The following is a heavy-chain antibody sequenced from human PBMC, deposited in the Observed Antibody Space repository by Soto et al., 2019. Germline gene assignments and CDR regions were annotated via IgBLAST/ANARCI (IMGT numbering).Heavy chain of an antibody. CDR2: FYSGGSP. J-gene: IGHJ6*02. D-gene: IGHD7-27*01. CDR1: GFTVSSNY. V-gene: IGHV3-66*01. CDR3: ARDLGLRSTV. Sequence: EVQLVESGGGLVQPGGSLRLSCAASGFTVSSNYMSWVRQAPGKGLEWVSVFYSGGSPYYADSVKGRFTICRDNTKTTRDLNINSLRAEDTAVYVCARDLGLRSTVWGQGATVTVSS.